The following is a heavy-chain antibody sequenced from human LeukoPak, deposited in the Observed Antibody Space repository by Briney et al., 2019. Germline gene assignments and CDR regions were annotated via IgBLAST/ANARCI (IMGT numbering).Heavy chain of an antibody. CDR1: GFTFSTFS. CDR3: ARDLSWSFDY. V-gene: IGHV3-48*01. Sequence: GGSLRLSCAASGFTFSTFSMNWIRQAPGKGLEWISYRSNDIIRYADSVKGRFIISRDNAKNSLYLQMNSLRAEDTAVYYCARDLSWSFDYWGQETLVTVSS. J-gene: IGHJ4*02. CDR2: RSNDII. D-gene: IGHD3-10*01.